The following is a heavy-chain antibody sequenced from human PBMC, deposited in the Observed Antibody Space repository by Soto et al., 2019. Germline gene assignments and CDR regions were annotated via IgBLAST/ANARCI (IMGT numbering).Heavy chain of an antibody. J-gene: IGHJ6*02. CDR1: GFTFINYG. CDR3: ATPPRYRYEDV. CDR2: ISTNNGDT. V-gene: IGHV1-18*01. D-gene: IGHD5-18*01. Sequence: AAVKVSCKASGFTFINYGISWVRQAPGQGLEWMGRISTNNGDTNYAQKLQGRVTMTTDTSTSTVYMELRSLRSDDTAVYYCATPPRYRYEDVWGQGTTVTVSS.